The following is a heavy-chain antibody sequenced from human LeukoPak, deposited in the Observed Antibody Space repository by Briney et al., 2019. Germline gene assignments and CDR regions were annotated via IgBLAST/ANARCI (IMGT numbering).Heavy chain of an antibody. CDR1: GGSISSTNW. V-gene: IGHV4-4*02. CDR2: VDHSGST. J-gene: IGHJ1*01. Sequence: PSGTLSLTCAVSGGSISSTNWWSWVRQPPGKGLEWIGEVDHSGSTKYNPALKSRVTISVDKSKNQFSLRLTSVTAADTAVFYCARGTDWNVIENWGQGTLVTVSS. CDR3: ARGTDWNVIEN. D-gene: IGHD1-1*01.